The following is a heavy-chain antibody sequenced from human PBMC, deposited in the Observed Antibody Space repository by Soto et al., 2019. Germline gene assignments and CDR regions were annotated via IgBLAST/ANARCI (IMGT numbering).Heavy chain of an antibody. Sequence: GSLRLTCSASGFTFSSYAMHWVRQAPGKGLEWVAVISYDGSNKYYADSVKGRFTISRDNSKNTLYLQMNSLRAEDTAVYYCARDMGAVAGTRQGLGMDVWGQGTKVTVYS. CDR2: ISYDGSNK. CDR3: ARDMGAVAGTRQGLGMDV. J-gene: IGHJ6*02. CDR1: GFTFSSYA. D-gene: IGHD6-19*01. V-gene: IGHV3-30-3*01.